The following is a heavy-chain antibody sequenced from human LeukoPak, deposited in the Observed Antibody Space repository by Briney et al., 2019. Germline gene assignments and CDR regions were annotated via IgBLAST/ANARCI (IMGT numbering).Heavy chain of an antibody. CDR1: GFTFSSYA. CDR2: ISGSGGST. V-gene: IGHV3-23*01. J-gene: IGHJ6*02. CDR3: AKGGSDYGDYGDYYYYGMDV. Sequence: PGGSLRLSCAASGFTFSSYAMSWVRQAPGKGLEWVSAISGSGGSTYYADSVKGRFTISRDNSKNTLYLQMNSLRAEDTVVYYCAKGGSDYGDYGDYYYYGMDVWGQGTTVTVSS. D-gene: IGHD4-17*01.